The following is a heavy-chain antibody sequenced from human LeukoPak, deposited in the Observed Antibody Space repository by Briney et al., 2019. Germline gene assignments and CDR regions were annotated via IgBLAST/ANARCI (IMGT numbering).Heavy chain of an antibody. CDR2: FDPEDGDT. D-gene: IGHD2-2*01. CDR1: GYTLTELS. J-gene: IGHJ4*02. CDR3: ARRNLGYCSSSSCPLYYFDS. V-gene: IGHV1-24*01. Sequence: ASVKVSCKVSGYTLTELSMHWVRQAPGKGLEWMGGFDPEDGDTIYAQKFQGRVTMTEDTSTDTAYMELSSLRSEDTAVYYCARRNLGYCSSSSCPLYYFDSWGQGTLVTISS.